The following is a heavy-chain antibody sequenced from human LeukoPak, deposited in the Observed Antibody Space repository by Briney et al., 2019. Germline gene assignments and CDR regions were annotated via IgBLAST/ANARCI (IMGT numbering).Heavy chain of an antibody. CDR2: ISAYNVNT. CDR1: GYTFTSYG. D-gene: IGHD3-3*01. V-gene: IGHV1-18*01. Sequence: ASVKVSCKASGYTFTSYGISWVRQAAGQGLEWMGWISAYNVNTNYAQKLQGRVTMTTYTSTSTAYMELRSLRSDDTAVYYCARVNPSTIFERHDDIWGQGKMVTVSS. J-gene: IGHJ3*02. CDR3: ARVNPSTIFERHDDI.